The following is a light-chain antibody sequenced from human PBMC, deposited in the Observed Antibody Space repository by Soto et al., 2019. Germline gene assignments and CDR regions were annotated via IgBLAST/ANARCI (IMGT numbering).Light chain of an antibody. CDR3: QQYNNWSPWT. CDR1: QTLSTNS. J-gene: IGKJ1*01. Sequence: EIVLTQSPGILSLSPGERATLSCRASQTLSTNSLAWYQQRPGQTPRLLIYAASTRNTDIPDRFNGSGSGTDFALTISRLEPEDFAVYYCQQYNNWSPWTFGQGTKVEIK. V-gene: IGKV3-20*01. CDR2: AAS.